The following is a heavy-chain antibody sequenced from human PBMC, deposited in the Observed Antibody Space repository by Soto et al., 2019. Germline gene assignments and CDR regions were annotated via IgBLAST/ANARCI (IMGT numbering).Heavy chain of an antibody. CDR1: GFTFSTYA. V-gene: IGHV3-30-3*01. D-gene: IGHD5-12*01. CDR3: ARAAATKTTIYYFDN. Sequence: RLSCAASGFTFSTYAMYWARQAPGKGLEWVAVMSYDGNSRYYADSVKGQFTISRDDSQNTLYLQMNSLRAEDTAVYYCARAAATKTTIYYFDNWGQGTLVTVSS. CDR2: MSYDGNSR. J-gene: IGHJ4*02.